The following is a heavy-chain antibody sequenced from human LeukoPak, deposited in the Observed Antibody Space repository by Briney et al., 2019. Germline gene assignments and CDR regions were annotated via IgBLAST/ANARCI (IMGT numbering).Heavy chain of an antibody. D-gene: IGHD3-10*01. Sequence: GASVKVSCKVSGYTLTELSMHWVRQAPGKGLEWMGGFDPEDSETIYAQKFQGRVTMTEDTSTDTAYMELSSLRSEDTAVYYCATDQSLYGSGSYYNLDYWGQGTLVTVSS. V-gene: IGHV1-24*01. CDR3: ATDQSLYGSGSYYNLDY. CDR1: GYTLTELS. J-gene: IGHJ4*02. CDR2: FDPEDSET.